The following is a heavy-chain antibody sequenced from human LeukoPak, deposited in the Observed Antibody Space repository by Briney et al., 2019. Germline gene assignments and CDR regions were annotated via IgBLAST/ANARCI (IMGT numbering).Heavy chain of an antibody. Sequence: ETLSLTCAVYGGSFSGYYWSWIRQPPGKGLEWVSSISSSSSYIYYADSVKGRFTISRDNAKNSLYLQMNSLGAEDTAVYYCAGSYSGSYYEDYWGQGTLVTVSS. V-gene: IGHV3-21*01. CDR3: AGSYSGSYYEDY. D-gene: IGHD1-26*01. J-gene: IGHJ4*02. CDR1: GGSFSGYY. CDR2: ISSSSSYI.